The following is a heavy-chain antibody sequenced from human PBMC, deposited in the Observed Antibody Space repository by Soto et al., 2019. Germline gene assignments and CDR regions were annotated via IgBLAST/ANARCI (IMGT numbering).Heavy chain of an antibody. CDR3: AGEVEAESVFDY. CDR1: SGSIRTYY. CDR2: TYYTRIS. D-gene: IGHD2-15*01. J-gene: IGHJ4*02. Sequence: QVQLQESGPGLVKPSETLPLTCSVSSGSIRTYYWSWIRQHPGKKMKWIGYTYYTRISNYNPSLKSRATISIDMSKSQFSRKVSSVTAADRAVYYCAGEVEAESVFDYWGQGTLVTVS. V-gene: IGHV4-59*01.